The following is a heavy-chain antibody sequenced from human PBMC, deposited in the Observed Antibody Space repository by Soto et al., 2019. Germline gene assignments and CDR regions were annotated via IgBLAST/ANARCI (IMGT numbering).Heavy chain of an antibody. J-gene: IGHJ4*02. D-gene: IGHD4-17*01. Sequence: PTLVNPTQTLTLTCTFSGFSLNTSGLGVGWIRQPPGKALEWLAVIYWDDDQRYRPSLKSRLSITKDTSKYQVVLTLTNMDPVDTATYYCVHSSADSGDYEDRFDYWGQGTLVTVSS. CDR1: GFSLNTSGLG. CDR3: VHSSADSGDYEDRFDY. V-gene: IGHV2-5*02. CDR2: IYWDDDQ.